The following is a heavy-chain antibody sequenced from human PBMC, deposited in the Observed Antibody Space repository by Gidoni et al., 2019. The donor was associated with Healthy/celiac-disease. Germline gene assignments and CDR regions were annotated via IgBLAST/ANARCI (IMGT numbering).Heavy chain of an antibody. V-gene: IGHV3-43*01. CDR1: GFTFDDYT. J-gene: IGHJ6*02. Sequence: EVQLVESGGVVVQPGGSLRLSCAASGFTFDDYTMHWVRQAPGKGLEWVSLISWDGGSTYYADSVKGRFTISRDNSKNSLYLQMNSLRTEDTALYYCAKGGDSGYDYGMDVWGQGTTVTVSS. CDR2: ISWDGGST. CDR3: AKGGDSGYDYGMDV. D-gene: IGHD1-26*01.